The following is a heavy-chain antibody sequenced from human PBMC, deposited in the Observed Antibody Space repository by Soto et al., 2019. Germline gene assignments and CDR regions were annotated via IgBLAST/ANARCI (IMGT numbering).Heavy chain of an antibody. CDR3: AREVFCSSSSCQVRYGMDV. Sequence: GGSLRLSCISSGFTFRTYTMNWVRQAPGKGLEWVSGIRGFSPYTFYAESVKGRFTISRDNAKNSLYLQMNSLRAEDTAVYYCAREVFCSSSSCQVRYGMDVWGQGTTVT. V-gene: IGHV3-21*01. J-gene: IGHJ6*02. CDR2: IRGFSPYT. CDR1: GFTFRTYT. D-gene: IGHD2-2*01.